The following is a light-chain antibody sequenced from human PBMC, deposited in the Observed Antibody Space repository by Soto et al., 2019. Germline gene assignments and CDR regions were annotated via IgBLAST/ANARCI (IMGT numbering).Light chain of an antibody. Sequence: DIQLTQSPSTLSAYIGDRVTITCRASQSISSWLAWYQQKPGKAPKLLIYDASSLESGVPSRFSGSGSGTEFTLTISCLQPDDFATYYCQQYDSYWTFGEGTKV. CDR3: QQYDSYWT. CDR1: QSISSW. CDR2: DAS. V-gene: IGKV1-5*01. J-gene: IGKJ1*01.